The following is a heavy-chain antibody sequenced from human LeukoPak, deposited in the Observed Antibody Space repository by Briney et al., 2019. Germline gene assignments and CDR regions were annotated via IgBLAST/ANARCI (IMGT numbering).Heavy chain of an antibody. D-gene: IGHD6-19*01. CDR2: ISSSGSTI. CDR1: GFTFSSYE. Sequence: GGSLRLSCAASGFTFSSYEMNWVRQAPGKGLEWVSYISSSGSTIYYADSVKGRFTISRDNSKNTLYLQMNSLRAEDTAVYYCARSPYSSGWYLRIPQFDYWGQGALVTVSS. CDR3: ARSPYSSGWYLRIPQFDY. V-gene: IGHV3-48*03. J-gene: IGHJ4*02.